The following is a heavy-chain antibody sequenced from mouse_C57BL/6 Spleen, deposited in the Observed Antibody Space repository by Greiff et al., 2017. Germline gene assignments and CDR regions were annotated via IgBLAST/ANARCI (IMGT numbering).Heavy chain of an antibody. Sequence: EVKLVESGGGLVQPGGSLSLSCAASGFTFTDYYMSWVRQPPGKALEWLGFIRNKANGYTTEYSASVKGRFTISRDNSQSILYLPMNALRAEDSATYYCARSASYYFDYWGQGTTLTVSS. CDR3: ARSASYYFDY. CDR1: GFTFTDYY. D-gene: IGHD6-1*01. CDR2: IRNKANGYTT. J-gene: IGHJ2*01. V-gene: IGHV7-3*01.